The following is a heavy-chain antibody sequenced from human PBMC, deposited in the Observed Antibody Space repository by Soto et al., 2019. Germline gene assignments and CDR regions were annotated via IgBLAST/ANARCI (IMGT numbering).Heavy chain of an antibody. J-gene: IGHJ4*02. CDR3: AAGDQLSAEVTGMSFSF. V-gene: IGHV1-24*01. CDR1: GYTLCELN. D-gene: IGHD2-21*02. Sequence: SVKVSCKVSGYTLCELNLHWVRPAPGKGLAWLGGFDPAKDETLYAHKVQGRITVTEDTSTVTAYMKLRSLTFEDTAVYYCAAGDQLSAEVTGMSFSFWGQGTRVTVSS. CDR2: FDPAKDET.